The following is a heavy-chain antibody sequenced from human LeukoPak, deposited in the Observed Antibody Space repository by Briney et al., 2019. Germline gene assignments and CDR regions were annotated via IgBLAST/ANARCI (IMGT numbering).Heavy chain of an antibody. J-gene: IGHJ4*02. CDR2: ISSSSSYI. CDR3: ARSLWFGESVFGY. Sequence: GGSLRLSCAASGFTFSSYSMNWVRQAPGKGLEWVSSISSSSSYIYYADSVKGRFTISRDNAKNSLYLQMNSLRAEDTAVYYCARSLWFGESVFGYWGQGTLVTVSS. V-gene: IGHV3-21*01. D-gene: IGHD3-10*01. CDR1: GFTFSSYS.